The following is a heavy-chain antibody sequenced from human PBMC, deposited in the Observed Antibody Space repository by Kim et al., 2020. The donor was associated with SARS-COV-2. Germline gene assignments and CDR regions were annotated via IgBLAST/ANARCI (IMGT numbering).Heavy chain of an antibody. CDR1: GFTFSNAW. D-gene: IGHD2-2*01. CDR2: IKSKTDGGTT. Sequence: GGSLRLSCAASGFTFSNAWMSWVRQAPGKGLEWVGRIKSKTDGGTTDYAAPVKGRFTISRDDSKNTLYLQMNSRKTEDTAVYYCTTGLFFFGHQLLVYNWFDPWGQGTLVTVSS. J-gene: IGHJ5*02. CDR3: TTGLFFFGHQLLVYNWFDP. V-gene: IGHV3-15*01.